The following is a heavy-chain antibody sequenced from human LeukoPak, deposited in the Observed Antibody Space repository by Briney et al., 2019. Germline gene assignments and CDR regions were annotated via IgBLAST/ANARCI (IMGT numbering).Heavy chain of an antibody. D-gene: IGHD3-3*01. V-gene: IGHV4-34*01. CDR2: INHGGST. CDR3: VRGDFWSGFRRGWFDP. Sequence: PSETLSLTCAVYGGSFSGYYWNWIRQPPGKGLEWIGEINHGGSTNYNPSLKSRVITSVDMSKSQFSLKLSSVTAADTAVYYCVRGDFWSGFRRGWFDPWGQGTLVTVSS. J-gene: IGHJ5*02. CDR1: GGSFSGYY.